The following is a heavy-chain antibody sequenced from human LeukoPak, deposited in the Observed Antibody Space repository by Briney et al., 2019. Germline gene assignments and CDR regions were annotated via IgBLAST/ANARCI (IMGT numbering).Heavy chain of an antibody. CDR2: ISSSGITI. D-gene: IGHD3-10*01. Sequence: GGSLRLSCAAYGFTFSDYYMSWIRQAPGKGLEWLSYISSSGITIYYADSVKGRFTISRDNTKNSLYLQMNSLRAEDTAVYYCARDLYNYGSGTAPRLFDYWGQGTLVTVSS. V-gene: IGHV3-11*01. CDR1: GFTFSDYY. CDR3: ARDLYNYGSGTAPRLFDY. J-gene: IGHJ4*02.